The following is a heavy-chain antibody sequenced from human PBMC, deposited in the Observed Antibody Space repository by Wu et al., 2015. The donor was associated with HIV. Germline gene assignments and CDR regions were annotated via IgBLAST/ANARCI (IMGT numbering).Heavy chain of an antibody. CDR3: AREGNAYYSSPTFDY. CDR2: FHPENGET. D-gene: IGHD3-10*01. V-gene: IGHV1-24*01. J-gene: IGHJ4*02. Sequence: QVQLVQSGAEVKKPGASVKVSCKVSGSALTLLSIHWVRQTPGKGLEWMGNFHPENGETFYAQQFQGRVTMTGDTSTDTVYMELSSLRSEDTAVYYCAREGNAYYSSPTFDYWGQGTLVTVSS. CDR1: GSALTLLS.